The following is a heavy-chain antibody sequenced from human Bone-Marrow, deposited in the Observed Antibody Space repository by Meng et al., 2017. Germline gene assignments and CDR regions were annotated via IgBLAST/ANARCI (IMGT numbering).Heavy chain of an antibody. V-gene: IGHV1-46*01. D-gene: IGHD3-22*01. J-gene: IGHJ4*02. CDR2: INPSGGST. CDR3: ARVGNYYDSSGYLFVFDY. Sequence: LVASWAEGNKPGAAVKVSGKASGYTFTSHYMHWVRQAPGQGLEWMGIINPSGGSTSYAQKFQGRVTMTRDTSTSTVYMELSSLRSEDTAVYYCARVGNYYDSSGYLFVFDYWGQGTLVTVSS. CDR1: GYTFTSHY.